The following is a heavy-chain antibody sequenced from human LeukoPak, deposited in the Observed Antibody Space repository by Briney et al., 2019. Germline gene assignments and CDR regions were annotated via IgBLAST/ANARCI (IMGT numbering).Heavy chain of an antibody. V-gene: IGHV3-33*01. CDR3: ARAKLRGGAFDI. D-gene: IGHD1-26*01. J-gene: IGHJ3*02. Sequence: PGRSLRLSCAASGFTFSTYGMHWVRQAPGKGLEWVAVIWYHGRNKFYGDSVKGRFTISRDNSKDTLYLEMNSLRAEDTAVYYCARAKLRGGAFDIWGQGTMVTVSS. CDR1: GFTFSTYG. CDR2: IWYHGRNK.